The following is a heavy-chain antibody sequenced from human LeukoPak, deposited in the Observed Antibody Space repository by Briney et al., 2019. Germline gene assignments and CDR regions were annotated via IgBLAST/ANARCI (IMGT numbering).Heavy chain of an antibody. Sequence: SETLSLTCTVSGGSISSSSYYWGWIRQPPGKGLEWIGSIYYSGSTYYNPSLKSRVTISVDTSKSQFSLKLSSVTAADTAVYYCASLYDSSGYYYVMTDYWGQGTLVTVSS. CDR3: ASLYDSSGYYYVMTDY. V-gene: IGHV4-39*01. CDR2: IYYSGST. D-gene: IGHD3-22*01. J-gene: IGHJ4*02. CDR1: GGSISSSSYY.